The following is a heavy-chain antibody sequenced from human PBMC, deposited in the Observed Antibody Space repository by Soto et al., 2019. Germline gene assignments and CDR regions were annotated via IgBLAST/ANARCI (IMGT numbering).Heavy chain of an antibody. Sequence: SETLSLTCTVSGGSISSYYWSWIRQPPGKGLEWIGYIYYSGSTNYNPSLKSRVTISVDTSKNQFSLKLSSVTAADTAVYYCARAVEMATTPLFDYRGQGTLVTVSS. J-gene: IGHJ4*02. CDR2: IYYSGST. D-gene: IGHD1-1*01. CDR3: ARAVEMATTPLFDY. CDR1: GGSISSYY. V-gene: IGHV4-59*01.